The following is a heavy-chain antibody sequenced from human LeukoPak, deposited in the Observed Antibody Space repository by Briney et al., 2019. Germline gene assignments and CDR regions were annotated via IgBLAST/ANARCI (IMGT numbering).Heavy chain of an antibody. Sequence: SETLSLTCTVSGGSISSYYWSWIRQPPGKGLEWIGYIYYSGSTNYNPSLKSRVTISVDTSKNQFSLKLSSVTAADTAVYYCARIRAPNYDILTGYQDYYYYMDVWGKGTTVTISS. CDR3: ARIRAPNYDILTGYQDYYYYMDV. J-gene: IGHJ6*03. CDR1: GGSISSYY. CDR2: IYYSGST. V-gene: IGHV4-59*12. D-gene: IGHD3-9*01.